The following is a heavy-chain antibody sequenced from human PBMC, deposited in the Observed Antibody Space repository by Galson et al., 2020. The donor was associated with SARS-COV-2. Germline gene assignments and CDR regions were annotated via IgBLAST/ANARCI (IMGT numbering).Heavy chain of an antibody. J-gene: IGHJ4*02. CDR1: GFTFSSYA. Sequence: GGSLRLSCAASGFTFSSYAMHWVRQAPGKGLEWVAVISYDGSNKYYADSVKGRFTISRDNSKNTLYLQMNSPRAEDTAVYYCARDSYSSGWYGGLFDYWGQGTLVTVSS. V-gene: IGHV3-30*04. D-gene: IGHD6-19*01. CDR2: ISYDGSNK. CDR3: ARDSYSSGWYGGLFDY.